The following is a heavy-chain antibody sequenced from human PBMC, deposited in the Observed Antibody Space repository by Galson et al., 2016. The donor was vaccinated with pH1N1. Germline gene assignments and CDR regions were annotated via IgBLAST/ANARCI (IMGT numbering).Heavy chain of an antibody. CDR1: GFTFHDYT. Sequence: SLRLSCAASGFTFHDYTMHWVRQTPGKGLEWVSLVSWDGGSTYYADYVKGRFTVSRDNSKNSLYLQMNSLRSGDTALYYCAKEIQRGSYGMDVWGRGTTVTVSS. V-gene: IGHV3-43*01. D-gene: IGHD3-16*01. CDR2: VSWDGGST. J-gene: IGHJ6*02. CDR3: AKEIQRGSYGMDV.